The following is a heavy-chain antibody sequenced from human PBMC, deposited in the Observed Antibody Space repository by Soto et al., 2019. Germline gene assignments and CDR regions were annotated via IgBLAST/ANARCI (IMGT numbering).Heavy chain of an antibody. D-gene: IGHD6-19*01. CDR2: ISGSGGNT. Sequence: PXGSLRLSCAASGFTFSSYAMSWVRQAPGKGLEWVSAISGSGGNTYYADSVKGRFTISRDNSKSTLYLQMNSLRAEDTAVYYCAKDPRRVVAGTYYFGYWGQGTLVTVSS. J-gene: IGHJ4*02. CDR1: GFTFSSYA. V-gene: IGHV3-23*01. CDR3: AKDPRRVVAGTYYFGY.